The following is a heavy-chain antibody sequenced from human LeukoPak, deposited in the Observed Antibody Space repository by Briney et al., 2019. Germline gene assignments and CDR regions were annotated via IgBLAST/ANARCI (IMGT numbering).Heavy chain of an antibody. D-gene: IGHD3-9*01. V-gene: IGHV3-21*01. CDR1: GFTFNTYS. CDR3: ARTYYDILTGYNPYFDY. J-gene: IGHJ4*02. Sequence: GGSLRLSCAASGFTFNTYSMNWVRQAPGKGLEWVSSITSSSTSMYYADSVKGRFTISRDNAKNSLYLQMNSLRAEDTAVYYCARTYYDILTGYNPYFDYWGQGTLVTVSS. CDR2: ITSSSTSM.